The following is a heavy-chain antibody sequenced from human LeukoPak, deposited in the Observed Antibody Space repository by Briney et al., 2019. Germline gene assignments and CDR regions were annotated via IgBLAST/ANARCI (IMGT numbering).Heavy chain of an antibody. D-gene: IGHD1-1*01. CDR3: ARGAGLSYNWNYGDAFDI. J-gene: IGHJ3*02. Sequence: KPSETLSLTCTVSGGSISSSSYYWGWIRQPPGKGLEWIGSIYYSGSTYYNPSLKSRVTISVDTSKNQFSLKLSSVTAADTAVYYCARGAGLSYNWNYGDAFDIWGQGTTVTVSS. V-gene: IGHV4-39*07. CDR2: IYYSGST. CDR1: GGSISSSSYY.